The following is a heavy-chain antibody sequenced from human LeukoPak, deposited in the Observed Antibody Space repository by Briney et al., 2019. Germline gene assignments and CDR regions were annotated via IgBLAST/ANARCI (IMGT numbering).Heavy chain of an antibody. Sequence: PGGSLRLSCAASGFTFNNYAMAWVRQAPGKGLEWVSGITGNGDKIYYADSVKGRFTISRDNSKNTLYLQMNSLRGEDTAVYYCAKSDYPESTHYDPLFDYWGQGTLVTVSS. D-gene: IGHD3-16*01. CDR1: GFTFNNYA. V-gene: IGHV3-23*01. CDR3: AKSDYPESTHYDPLFDY. CDR2: ITGNGDKI. J-gene: IGHJ4*02.